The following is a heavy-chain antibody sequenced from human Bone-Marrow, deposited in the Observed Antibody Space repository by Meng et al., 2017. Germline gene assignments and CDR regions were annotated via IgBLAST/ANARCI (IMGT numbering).Heavy chain of an antibody. D-gene: IGHD3-9*01. V-gene: IGHV3-49*03. Sequence: GGSLRLSCTASGFTFGDYAMSWLRQAPGKGLEWVGCIRSKAYGGTTEYAASVKGRFTIPRDDSKSIAYLQMNSLKTEDTAVYYCTRDYFRDYWGQGTLVTVSS. CDR3: TRDYFRDY. CDR2: IRSKAYGGTT. J-gene: IGHJ4*02. CDR1: GFTFGDYA.